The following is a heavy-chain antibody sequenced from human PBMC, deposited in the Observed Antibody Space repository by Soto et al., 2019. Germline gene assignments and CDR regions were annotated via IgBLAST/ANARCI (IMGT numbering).Heavy chain of an antibody. CDR2: ISGSGGAT. D-gene: IGHD2-15*01. CDR3: SRDRYCSGGSCYSEWAFDI. Sequence: GGSLRLSCAASGFTFSSYAMSWVRQAPGKGLEWVSGISGSGGATYYADSVKGRFTISRDNSKNTLYLQMNSLRSEDTAVYYCSRDRYCSGGSCYSEWAFDIWGQGTMVTVSS. V-gene: IGHV3-23*01. CDR1: GFTFSSYA. J-gene: IGHJ3*02.